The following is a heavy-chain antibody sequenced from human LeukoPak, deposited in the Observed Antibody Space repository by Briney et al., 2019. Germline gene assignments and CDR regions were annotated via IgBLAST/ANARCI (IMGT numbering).Heavy chain of an antibody. J-gene: IGHJ4*02. CDR2: IYYSGST. Sequence: SETLSLTCTVSGGSISSYYWSWIRQPPGKGLEWIGYIYYSGSTNYNPSLKSRVTISVDTSKNQFSLKLSSVTAADTAVYYCASGSYFCYFDYWGQGTLVTVSS. CDR1: GGSISSYY. V-gene: IGHV4-59*01. CDR3: ASGSYFCYFDY. D-gene: IGHD1-26*01.